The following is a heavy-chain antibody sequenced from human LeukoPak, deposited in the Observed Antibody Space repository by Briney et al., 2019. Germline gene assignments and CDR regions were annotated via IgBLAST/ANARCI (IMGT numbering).Heavy chain of an antibody. CDR3: AKDRGVEWELTDAYDI. Sequence: GGSLRLSCAASGFTFSSYSMNWVRQAPGKGLEWVSSISSSSSYIYYADSVKGRFTISRDNAKNSLYLQMNSLRAEDTAVYYCAKDRGVEWELTDAYDIWGQGTMVTVSS. D-gene: IGHD1-26*01. V-gene: IGHV3-21*04. CDR2: ISSSSSYI. J-gene: IGHJ3*02. CDR1: GFTFSSYS.